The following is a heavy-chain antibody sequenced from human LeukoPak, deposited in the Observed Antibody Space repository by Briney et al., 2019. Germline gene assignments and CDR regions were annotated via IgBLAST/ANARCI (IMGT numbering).Heavy chain of an antibody. CDR1: GFTFSSYS. CDR2: ISSSSSYI. CDR3: ARDRMGWSGYFDAFDI. V-gene: IGHV3-21*01. J-gene: IGHJ3*02. D-gene: IGHD3-3*01. Sequence: GGSLRLSCAASGFTFSSYSMNWVRQAPGKGLEWVSSISSSSSYIYYADSVKGRFAISRDNAKNSLYLQMNSLRAEDTAVYYCARDRMGWSGYFDAFDIWGQGTMVTVSS.